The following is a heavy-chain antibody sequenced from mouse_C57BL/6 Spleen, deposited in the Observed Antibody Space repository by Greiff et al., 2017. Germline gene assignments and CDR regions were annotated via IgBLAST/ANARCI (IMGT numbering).Heavy chain of an antibody. V-gene: IGHV1-18*01. CDR1: GYTFTDYN. Sequence: VQLQQSGPELVKPGASVKIPCKASGYTFTDYNMAWVKQSHGKSLEWIGDINPNNGGTIYNQKFKGKATLTVDKSSSTAYMELRSLTSEDTAVYNCARSENYGSSYWYFDVWGTGTTVTVSS. D-gene: IGHD1-1*01. CDR2: INPNNGGT. CDR3: ARSENYGSSYWYFDV. J-gene: IGHJ1*03.